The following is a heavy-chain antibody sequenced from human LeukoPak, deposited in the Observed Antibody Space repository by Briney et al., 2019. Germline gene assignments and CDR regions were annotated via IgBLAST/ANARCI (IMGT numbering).Heavy chain of an antibody. V-gene: IGHV4-59*01. D-gene: IGHD4-17*01. CDR3: ARSYYSDYYFDY. J-gene: IGHJ4*02. CDR2: IYYSGNT. Sequence: PSETLSLTCTVSGGSISTYYWSWIRQPPGKGLEWIGYIYYSGNTSYNPSLKSRVSISVGTSKNQFSLWLSSVTAADTAVYYCARSYYSDYYFDYWGQGTLVTVSS. CDR1: GGSISTYY.